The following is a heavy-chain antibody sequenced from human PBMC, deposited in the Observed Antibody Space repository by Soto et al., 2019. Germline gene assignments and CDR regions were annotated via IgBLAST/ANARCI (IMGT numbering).Heavy chain of an antibody. J-gene: IGHJ6*03. CDR3: AKDGAYSGYDTTGWKDYYYYYMDV. CDR1: GFTFDDYA. Sequence: EVQLVESGGGLVQPGRSLRLSCAASGFTFDDYAMHWVRQAPGKGLEWVSGISWNSGSIGYADSVKGRFTISRDNAKNSLYLQMNSLRAEDTALYYCAKDGAYSGYDTTGWKDYYYYYMDVWGKGTTVTVSS. D-gene: IGHD5-12*01. V-gene: IGHV3-9*01. CDR2: ISWNSGSI.